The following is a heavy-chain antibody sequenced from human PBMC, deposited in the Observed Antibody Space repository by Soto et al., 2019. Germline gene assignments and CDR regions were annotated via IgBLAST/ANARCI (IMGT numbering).Heavy chain of an antibody. V-gene: IGHV3-48*02. Sequence: EVQLVESGGGLVQPGGSLRLSCAASGFTFSSYSMNWVRQAPGKGLEWVSYISRSSSSIYYADSVKGRFTISRDNAKNSLYLQMNSRRDEDTAVYYCARESDYCDRGGYYPEDFQHWGQGTLVTVSS. J-gene: IGHJ1*01. CDR3: ARESDYCDRGGYYPEDFQH. CDR1: GFTFSSYS. CDR2: ISRSSSSI. D-gene: IGHD3-22*01.